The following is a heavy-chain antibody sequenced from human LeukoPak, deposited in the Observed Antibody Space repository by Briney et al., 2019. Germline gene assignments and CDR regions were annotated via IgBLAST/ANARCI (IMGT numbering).Heavy chain of an antibody. J-gene: IGHJ4*02. CDR1: GFTFSSYE. D-gene: IGHD3-10*01. V-gene: IGHV3-48*03. CDR2: ISSSGSTI. Sequence: GGSLRLSCAASGFTFSSYEMNWVRQAPGKGLEWVSYISSSGSTIYYADSVKGRFTISRDNAKNSLYLQMNSLRAEDTAVYYCARDGASYGSGSYHYWGQGTLVTVSS. CDR3: ARDGASYGSGSYHY.